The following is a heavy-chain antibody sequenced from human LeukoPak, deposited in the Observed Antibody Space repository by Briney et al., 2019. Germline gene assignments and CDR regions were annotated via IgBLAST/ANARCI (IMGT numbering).Heavy chain of an antibody. V-gene: IGHV4-4*07. CDR1: GGSISSYY. CDR2: IYTSGST. J-gene: IGHJ6*03. CDR3: ARDRVGALYYYYCMDV. Sequence: PSETLSLTCTVSGGSISSYYWSWIRQPAGKGLEWIGRIYTSGSTNYNPSLKSRVTMSVDTSKNQFSLKLSSVTAADTAVYYCARDRVGALYYYYCMDVWGKGTTVTVSS. D-gene: IGHD1-26*01.